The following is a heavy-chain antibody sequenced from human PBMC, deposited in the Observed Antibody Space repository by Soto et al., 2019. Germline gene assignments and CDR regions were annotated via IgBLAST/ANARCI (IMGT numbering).Heavy chain of an antibody. CDR3: ARGLEMATTDAFDI. Sequence: QVQLVQSGAEVKKPGSSVKVSCKASGGTFSSYTISWVRQAPGQGLEWMGRIIPILGIANYAQKFQGRVTITADKSTSTAYMELSSLRSEDTAVYYCARGLEMATTDAFDIWGQGTMGTVSS. V-gene: IGHV1-69*02. CDR2: IIPILGIA. D-gene: IGHD5-12*01. J-gene: IGHJ3*02. CDR1: GGTFSSYT.